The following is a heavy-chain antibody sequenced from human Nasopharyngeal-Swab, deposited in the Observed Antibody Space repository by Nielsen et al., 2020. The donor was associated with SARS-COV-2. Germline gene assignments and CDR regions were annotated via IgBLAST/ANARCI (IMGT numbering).Heavy chain of an antibody. CDR2: INAGNGNT. Sequence: ASVKVSCKASGYTFTGYAMHWVRQAPGQRLEWMGWINAGNGNTKYSQKFQGRVTITRDTSASTAYMELSSLRSEDTAVYYCAISSGYYMALYYYYGMDVWGQGTTVTVSS. J-gene: IGHJ6*02. V-gene: IGHV1-3*01. CDR1: GYTFTGYA. D-gene: IGHD3-22*01. CDR3: AISSGYYMALYYYYGMDV.